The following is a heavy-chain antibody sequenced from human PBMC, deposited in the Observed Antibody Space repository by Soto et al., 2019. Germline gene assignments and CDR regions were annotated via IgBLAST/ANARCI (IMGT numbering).Heavy chain of an antibody. Sequence: QLQLQESGSGLVKPSQTLSLTCAVSGGSISSGGYSWSWIRQPPGKGLEWIGYIYHSGSTYYNPCLKSRVTISVNRSKNQFSLKLSSVTAADTAVYYWAAGGGLPRYYWGQGTLVTVSS. V-gene: IGHV4-30-2*01. J-gene: IGHJ4*02. CDR3: AAGGGLPRYY. D-gene: IGHD5-12*01. CDR1: GGSISSGGYS. CDR2: IYHSGST.